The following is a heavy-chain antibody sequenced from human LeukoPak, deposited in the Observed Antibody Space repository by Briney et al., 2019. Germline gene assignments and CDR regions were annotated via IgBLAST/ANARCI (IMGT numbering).Heavy chain of an antibody. CDR3: LRGHYSDY. V-gene: IGHV3-7*01. CDR1: GLTFSRHW. J-gene: IGHJ4*02. CDR2: MDPSGSQK. Sequence: GGSLRLSCAASGLTFSRHWMSWVRQAPGKGLEWVANMDPSGSQKRYVDSVKGRFSISKDNPGTSLYLEMYSLRADDTAVYYCLRGHYSDYTSQGTLVTVSS.